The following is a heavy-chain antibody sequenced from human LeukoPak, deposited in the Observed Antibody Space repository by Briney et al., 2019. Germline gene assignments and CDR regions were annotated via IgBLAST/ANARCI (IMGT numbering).Heavy chain of an antibody. CDR2: IYTSEST. CDR3: TRIDFSSSRGLDV. V-gene: IGHV4-61*02. D-gene: IGHD2-2*01. Sequence: PSETLSLTCTVSGDSISSGSYYWSWIRQPAGKGLEWIGRIYTSESTNYNPSLKSRVTISADTSKNQFSLNLSSVTAADTAIYYCTRIDFSSSRGLDVWGKGTTVTVSS. J-gene: IGHJ6*04. CDR1: GDSISSGSYY.